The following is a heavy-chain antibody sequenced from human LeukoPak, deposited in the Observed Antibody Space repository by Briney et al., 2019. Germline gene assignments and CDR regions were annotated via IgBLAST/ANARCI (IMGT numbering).Heavy chain of an antibody. D-gene: IGHD2-15*01. CDR2: IYTSGST. CDR3: ARIGVVVGHYYYMGV. J-gene: IGHJ6*03. CDR1: GGSISSYY. V-gene: IGHV4-4*07. Sequence: PSETLSLTCTVSGGSISSYYWSWIRQPAGKGLEWIGRIYTSGSTKYNPSLKSRVTMSVDTSKNQFSLKLSSVTAADTAVYYCARIGVVVGHYYYMGVWGKGTTVTVSS.